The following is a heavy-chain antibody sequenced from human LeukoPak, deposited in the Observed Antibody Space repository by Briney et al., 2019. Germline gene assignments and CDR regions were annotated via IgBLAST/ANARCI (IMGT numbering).Heavy chain of an antibody. CDR1: GYTFTGYY. V-gene: IGHV1-2*06. D-gene: IGHD3-3*01. J-gene: IGHJ4*02. Sequence: GASVKVSCKASGYTFTGYYMHWVRQAPGPGLEWMGRINPNSGGTNYVQQFQGRVTMTRDTSIITAYMLLSRLSSDDTAADYLSRVGPDGTLRLLEWFDYWGQGNLVTVSS. CDR2: INPNSGGT. CDR3: SRVGPDGTLRLLEWFDY.